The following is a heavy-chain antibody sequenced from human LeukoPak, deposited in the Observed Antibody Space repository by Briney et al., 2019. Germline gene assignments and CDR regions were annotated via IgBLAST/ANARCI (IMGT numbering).Heavy chain of an antibody. CDR3: VIAVAGH. Sequence: GRSLRLSCAASGFTFSSYGMHWVRQAPGKGLEWVAVISYDGSNKYYADSVKGRFTISRDNSKNTLYLQMNSLRAEDTAVYYCVIAVAGHWGQGTLVTVSS. CDR1: GFTFSSYG. V-gene: IGHV3-30*03. J-gene: IGHJ4*02. D-gene: IGHD6-19*01. CDR2: ISYDGSNK.